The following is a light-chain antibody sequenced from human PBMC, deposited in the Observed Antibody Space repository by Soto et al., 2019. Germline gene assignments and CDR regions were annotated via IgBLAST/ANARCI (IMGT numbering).Light chain of an antibody. J-gene: IGKJ2*01. CDR3: QQRANWPLT. V-gene: IGKV3-11*01. CDR2: DAS. CDR1: QSVSSY. Sequence: ETVLTQSPATLSLFPGQRATLSCRAIQSVSSYLAWYQQKPGQAPRLLIYDASNRATGIPARFSGSWSGTDFTLTISSLEPEDYAVYYCQQRANWPLTFGQGTKLEIK.